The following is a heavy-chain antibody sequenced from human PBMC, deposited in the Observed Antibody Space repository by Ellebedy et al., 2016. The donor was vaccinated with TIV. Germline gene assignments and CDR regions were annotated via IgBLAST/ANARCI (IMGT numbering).Heavy chain of an antibody. Sequence: PGGSLRLSCAASGFTFSSYGMHWVRQAPGKGLEWVAVIWYDGSNKYYADSVKGRFTISRDNSKNTLYLQMNSLRAEDTAVYYCAREPEGDGGKRNLFDYWGQGTLVTVSS. CDR2: IWYDGSNK. D-gene: IGHD4-23*01. V-gene: IGHV3-33*01. J-gene: IGHJ4*02. CDR3: AREPEGDGGKRNLFDY. CDR1: GFTFSSYG.